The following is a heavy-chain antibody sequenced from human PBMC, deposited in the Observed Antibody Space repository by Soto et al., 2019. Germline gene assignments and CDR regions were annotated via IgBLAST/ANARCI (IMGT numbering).Heavy chain of an antibody. CDR1: GYTFTSYA. J-gene: IGHJ2*01. V-gene: IGHV1-3*05. CDR3: ARAPSCLYFDL. D-gene: IGHD3-10*02. Sequence: QVQLVQSGAEEKKPGASVKVSCKASGYTFTSYAMHWVRQAPGQRLEWMGWINAGNGNTKYSQKFQGRVTITSDTSASTAYMELSSLRSEDTAVDSCARAPSCLYFDLLGRGTLVTVSS. CDR2: INAGNGNT.